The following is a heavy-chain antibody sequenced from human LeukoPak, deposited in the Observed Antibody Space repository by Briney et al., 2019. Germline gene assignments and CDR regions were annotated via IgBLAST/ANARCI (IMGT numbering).Heavy chain of an antibody. D-gene: IGHD6-13*01. CDR1: GFTFSSYT. V-gene: IGHV3-30*14. CDR3: ARVFNIAAEDGYGMDV. Sequence: GGSLRLSCAASGFTFSSYTMHWVRQAPGKGLEWVAVISYDGSNKYYADSVKGRFTISRDNSKNTLYLQMNSLRVEDTAVYYCARVFNIAAEDGYGMDVWGQGTTVTVSS. CDR2: ISYDGSNK. J-gene: IGHJ6*02.